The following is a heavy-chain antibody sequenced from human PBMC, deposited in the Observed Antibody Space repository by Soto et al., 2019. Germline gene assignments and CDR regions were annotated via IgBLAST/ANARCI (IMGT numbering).Heavy chain of an antibody. CDR1: GYTFTSYD. J-gene: IGHJ3*02. CDR3: ATTGGYDSSGYYYDDAFDI. Sequence: QVQLVQSGAEMKKPGASVKVSCKASGYTFTSYDINWVRQATGQGLEWMGWMNPNSGNTGYAQKFQGRVTMTRNTSISTAYMELSSLRSEDTAVYYCATTGGYDSSGYYYDDAFDIWGQGTMVTVSS. V-gene: IGHV1-8*01. CDR2: MNPNSGNT. D-gene: IGHD3-22*01.